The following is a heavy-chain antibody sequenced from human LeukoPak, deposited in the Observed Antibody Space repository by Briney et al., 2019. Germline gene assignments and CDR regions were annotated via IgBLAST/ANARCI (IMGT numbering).Heavy chain of an antibody. Sequence: GGSLRLSCAASGFTFSSYSMNWVRQAPGKGLEWVSSISSSSSYIYYADSVKGRFTIFRDNAKNSLYLQMNSLRAEDTAVYYCASGIAVADYWGQGTLVTVSS. CDR3: ASGIAVADY. J-gene: IGHJ4*02. V-gene: IGHV3-21*01. D-gene: IGHD6-19*01. CDR2: ISSSSSYI. CDR1: GFTFSSYS.